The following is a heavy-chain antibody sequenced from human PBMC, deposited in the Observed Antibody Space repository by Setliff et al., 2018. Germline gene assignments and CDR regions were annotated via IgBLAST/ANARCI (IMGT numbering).Heavy chain of an antibody. J-gene: IGHJ4*02. CDR2: ISDTAIGI. Sequence: GGSLRLSCATSGFTFNTYAMGWVRQPPGKGLEWVSTISDTAIGIYYADSVRGRFTISRDNSKKTLHLQMNSLRAEDTAIYYCAKDIVGYSSTWPKRDYFDYWGQGTLDTVSS. V-gene: IGHV3-23*01. D-gene: IGHD6-13*01. CDR1: GFTFNTYA. CDR3: AKDIVGYSSTWPKRDYFDY.